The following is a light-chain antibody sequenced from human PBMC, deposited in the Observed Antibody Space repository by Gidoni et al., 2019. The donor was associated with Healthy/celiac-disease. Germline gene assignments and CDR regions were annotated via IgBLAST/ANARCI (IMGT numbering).Light chain of an antibody. J-gene: IGKJ4*01. V-gene: IGKV1-39*01. Sequence: IQMTHSPSSLSASVGDRVTITCRASQSISSYLNWYQQKPGKAPKLLIYAASSLKSGVPSRCSGSGSGKDFTLTISSLQPEDFATYYCQQSYSTLTFGGGTKVEIK. CDR1: QSISSY. CDR3: QQSYSTLT. CDR2: AAS.